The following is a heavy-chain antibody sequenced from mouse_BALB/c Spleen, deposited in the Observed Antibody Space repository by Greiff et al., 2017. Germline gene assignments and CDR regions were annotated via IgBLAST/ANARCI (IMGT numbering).Heavy chain of an antibody. CDR1: GYSITSDYA. Sequence: EVKLVESGPGLVKPSQSLSLTCTVTGYSITSDYAWNWIRQFPGNKLEWMGYISYSGSTSYNPSLKSRISITRDTSKNQFFLQLNSVTTEDTATYYCARRGYYGSSYYFDYWGQGTTLTVSS. CDR3: ARRGYYGSSYYFDY. J-gene: IGHJ2*01. CDR2: ISYSGST. V-gene: IGHV3-2*02. D-gene: IGHD1-1*01.